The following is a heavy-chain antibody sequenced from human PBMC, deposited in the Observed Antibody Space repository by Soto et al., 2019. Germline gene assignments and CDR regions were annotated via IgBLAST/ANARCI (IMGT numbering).Heavy chain of an antibody. J-gene: IGHJ6*02. D-gene: IGHD3-10*01. V-gene: IGHV1-69*01. CDR3: ARDLSRYIIPMVRGVIGGYGMDV. Sequence: QVQLVQSGAEVKKPGSSVKVSCKASGGTFSSYAISWVRQAPGQGLEWMGGIIPIFGTANYAQKFQGRVTITADESTSTAYMELSSLRSEDTAVYYCARDLSRYIIPMVRGVIGGYGMDVWGQGTTVTVSS. CDR2: IIPIFGTA. CDR1: GGTFSSYA.